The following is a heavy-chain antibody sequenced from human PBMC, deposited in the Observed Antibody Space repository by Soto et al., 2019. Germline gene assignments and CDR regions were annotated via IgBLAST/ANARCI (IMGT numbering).Heavy chain of an antibody. CDR3: ARDSAGDDYDSSGYYSWFDP. CDR2: ISYDGSNK. D-gene: IGHD3-22*01. V-gene: IGHV3-30-3*01. CDR1: GFTFSSYA. Sequence: LRLSCAASGFTFSSYAMHWVRQAPGKGLEWVAVISYDGSNKYYADSVKGRFTISRDNSKNTLYLQMNSLRAEDTAVYYCARDSAGDDYDSSGYYSWFDPWGQGTLVTVSS. J-gene: IGHJ5*02.